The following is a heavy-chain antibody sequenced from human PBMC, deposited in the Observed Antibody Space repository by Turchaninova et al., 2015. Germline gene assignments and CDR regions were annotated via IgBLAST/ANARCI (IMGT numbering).Heavy chain of an antibody. Sequence: EVHRVESGGGLVQHGGSRTVSCAGSGFTFSIFRIYGGRHGPEKGMDWVASMSSRSTYINYADSVKGRFTISRDNAKNSVFLQMNSLRAEDTAVYYCARETSGDAFDIWGQGTMVTVSP. V-gene: IGHV3-21*01. CDR2: MSSRSTYI. J-gene: IGHJ3*02. CDR1: GFTFSIFR. CDR3: ARETSGDAFDI. D-gene: IGHD3-10*01.